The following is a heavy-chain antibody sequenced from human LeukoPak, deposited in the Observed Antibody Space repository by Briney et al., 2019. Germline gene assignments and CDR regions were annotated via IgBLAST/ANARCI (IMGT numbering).Heavy chain of an antibody. V-gene: IGHV3-23*01. CDR3: AKDNTHITTSDERASYGLDV. CDR1: GFTFSSYA. J-gene: IGHJ6*02. D-gene: IGHD3-22*01. Sequence: GGSLRLSCAASGFTFSSYAFSWARQAPGRGLEWVSAISGSGGTTYYARSVKGRFTISRDNSKNTLYLQMNSLRAEDTAVYYCAKDNTHITTSDERASYGLDVWGQGTTVTVSS. CDR2: ISGSGGTT.